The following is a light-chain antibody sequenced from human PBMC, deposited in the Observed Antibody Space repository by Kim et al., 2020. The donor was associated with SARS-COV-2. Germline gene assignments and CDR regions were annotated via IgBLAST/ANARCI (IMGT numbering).Light chain of an antibody. CDR1: SSDIYGYYY. J-gene: IGLJ2*01. CDR2: DVN. Sequence: QSALTQPRSVSGSPGQTVTISCTGISSDIYGYYYVSWYQQHPGKAPKVMIYDVNKRSSGVPDRFSGSRSGNTASLTISELQAEDEADYYCCSFVSPYTLRIFGGGTQLTVL. CDR3: CSFVSPYTLRI. V-gene: IGLV2-11*01.